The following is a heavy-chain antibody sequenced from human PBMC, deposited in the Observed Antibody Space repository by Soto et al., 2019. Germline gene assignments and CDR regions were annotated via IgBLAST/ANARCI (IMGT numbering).Heavy chain of an antibody. J-gene: IGHJ3*02. D-gene: IGHD2-21*02. CDR2: IYSGGST. Sequence: GESLKISCAASGFTVSSNYMSWVRQAPGKGLEWVSVIYSGGSTYYADSVKGRFTISRDNSKNTLYLQMNSLRAEDTAVYYCARLCGGDCLDAFDIWGQGTMVTVSS. CDR3: ARLCGGDCLDAFDI. CDR1: GFTVSSNY. V-gene: IGHV3-66*04.